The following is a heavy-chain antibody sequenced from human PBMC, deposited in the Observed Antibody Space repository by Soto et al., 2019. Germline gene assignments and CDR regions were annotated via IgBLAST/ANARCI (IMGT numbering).Heavy chain of an antibody. CDR1: VFTFTIYS. V-gene: IGHV3-21*01. CDR3: ARESEDLTSNFDY. Sequence: WGSLGLSCAASVFTFTIYSMNWVRQAPGKGLEWVSSISSTTNYIYYADSMKGRFTVSRDNAKNSVYLEMNSLSAEDTAVYYCARESEDLTSNFDYWGQGTMVTVSS. J-gene: IGHJ4*02. CDR2: ISSTTNYI.